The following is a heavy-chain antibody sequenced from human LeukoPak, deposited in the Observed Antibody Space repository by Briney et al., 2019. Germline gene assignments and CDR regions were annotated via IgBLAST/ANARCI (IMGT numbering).Heavy chain of an antibody. CDR2: IIPIFGTA. Sequence: SVKVSCKASGGTFSSYAISWVRQAPGQGLEWMGGIIPIFGTANYAQKFQGRVTITADESTSTAYMELSSLRSEDTAVYYCASHYCSTTSCYNTFDYWGQGTLVTVSS. CDR1: GGTFSSYA. V-gene: IGHV1-69*13. J-gene: IGHJ4*02. D-gene: IGHD2-2*02. CDR3: ASHYCSTTSCYNTFDY.